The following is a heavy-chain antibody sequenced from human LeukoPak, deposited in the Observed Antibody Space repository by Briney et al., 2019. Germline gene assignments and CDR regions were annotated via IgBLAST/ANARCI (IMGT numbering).Heavy chain of an antibody. D-gene: IGHD3-9*01. CDR2: ISSSSSYI. V-gene: IGHV3-21*01. Sequence: GGSLRLSCAASGFTFSSYSMNWVRQAPGKGLEWVSSISSSSSYIYYADSVKGRFTISRDNAKNSLYLQMNSLRAEDTAVYYCAREKLGILTGYYQDAFDIWGQGTMVTVSS. CDR1: GFTFSSYS. J-gene: IGHJ3*02. CDR3: AREKLGILTGYYQDAFDI.